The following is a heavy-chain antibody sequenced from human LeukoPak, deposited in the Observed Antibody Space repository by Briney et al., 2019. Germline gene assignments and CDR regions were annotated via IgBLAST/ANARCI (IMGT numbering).Heavy chain of an antibody. Sequence: GRSLRPSCAASGFTFSSYAMHWVRQAPGKGLEWVAVISDDGSKKYYEDSVKGRFTISRDQSKNTAYLQMNSLRAEDTALYYCAKRADGSSWSLGSWGQGTLVIVPS. CDR2: ISDDGSKK. V-gene: IGHV3-30*18. J-gene: IGHJ4*02. CDR1: GFTFSSYA. CDR3: AKRADGSSWSLGS. D-gene: IGHD6-13*01.